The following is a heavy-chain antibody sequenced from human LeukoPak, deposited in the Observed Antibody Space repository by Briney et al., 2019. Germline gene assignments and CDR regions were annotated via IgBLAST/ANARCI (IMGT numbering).Heavy chain of an antibody. J-gene: IGHJ4*02. CDR2: IYYSGST. D-gene: IGHD2-21*02. Sequence: SETLSLTCTVSGGSISSGDYYWSWIRQPPGTGLEWIGYIYYSGSTYYNPSLKSRVTISVDTSKNQFSLKLSSVTAADTAVYYCARLPYSCGGDCYAFDYWGQGTLVTVSS. CDR3: ARLPYSCGGDCYAFDY. V-gene: IGHV4-30-4*01. CDR1: GGSISSGDYY.